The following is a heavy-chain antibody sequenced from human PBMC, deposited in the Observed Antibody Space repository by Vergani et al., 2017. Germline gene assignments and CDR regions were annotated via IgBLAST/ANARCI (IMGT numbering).Heavy chain of an antibody. D-gene: IGHD4-17*01. CDR3: ATPQTLTTGGMGV. CDR1: GYTFTDHY. J-gene: IGHJ6*02. Sequence: EVQLVQSGAEVKKPGATMKISCKVSGYTFTDHYMHWVKQAPGKGLEWMGLVDPEDGETIYAEKFKGRVTIAADTSTDTAHLELNGLRSEDTAVDYCATPQTLTTGGMGVWGQGTTVIVSS. CDR2: VDPEDGET. V-gene: IGHV1-69-2*01.